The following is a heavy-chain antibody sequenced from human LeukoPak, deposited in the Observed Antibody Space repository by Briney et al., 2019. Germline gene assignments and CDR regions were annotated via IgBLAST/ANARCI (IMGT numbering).Heavy chain of an antibody. D-gene: IGHD2-15*01. V-gene: IGHV1-69*05. Sequence: ASVKVSCKASGGTFSSYAISWVRQAPGQGLEWMGRIIPIFGTANYAQKFQGRVTITTDESTSTAYMELSSLRSEDPAVYNCARGYCSGGSCYSGYFQHWGQGTLVTVSS. CDR2: IIPIFGTA. J-gene: IGHJ1*01. CDR3: ARGYCSGGSCYSGYFQH. CDR1: GGTFSSYA.